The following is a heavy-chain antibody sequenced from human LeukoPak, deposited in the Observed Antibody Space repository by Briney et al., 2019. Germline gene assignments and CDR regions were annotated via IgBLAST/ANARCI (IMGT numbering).Heavy chain of an antibody. CDR3: ARVGRYCSSTSCYLGGYYYYGMDV. Sequence: ASVKVFCKASGYTFTSYDINWVRQATGQGLEWMGWMNPNSGNTGYAQKFQGRVTMTRNTSISTAYMELSSLRSEDTAVYYCARVGRYCSSTSCYLGGYYYYGMDVWGQGTTVTVSS. D-gene: IGHD2-2*01. CDR2: MNPNSGNT. CDR1: GYTFTSYD. J-gene: IGHJ6*02. V-gene: IGHV1-8*01.